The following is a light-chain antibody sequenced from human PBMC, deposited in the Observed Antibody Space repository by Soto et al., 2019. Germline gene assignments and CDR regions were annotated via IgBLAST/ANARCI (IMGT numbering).Light chain of an antibody. J-gene: IGKJ5*01. Sequence: EIVLTQSPGTLSLSPGERATLSCRASQSVSSSYLAWYQQKPGQAPRLLIYGASSRATGIPDRFSGSGSGTDFTLTISRLEPEDVAVYYCQQYGSSPWITFGHGTRLEIK. CDR2: GAS. V-gene: IGKV3-20*01. CDR3: QQYGSSPWIT. CDR1: QSVSSSY.